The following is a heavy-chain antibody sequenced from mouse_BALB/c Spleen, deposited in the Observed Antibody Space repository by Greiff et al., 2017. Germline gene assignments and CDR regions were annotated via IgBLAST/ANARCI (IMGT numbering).Heavy chain of an antibody. D-gene: IGHD2-14*01. CDR3: TRGNRYDGPLAY. CDR1: GYTFTSYY. Sequence: QVQLQQSGAELVKPGASVKLSCKASGYTFTSYYMYWVKQRPGQGLEWIGEINPSNGGTNFNEKFKSKATLTVDKSSSTAYMQLSSLTSEDSAVYYCTRGNRYDGPLAYWGQGTLVTVAA. J-gene: IGHJ3*01. CDR2: INPSNGGT. V-gene: IGHV1S81*02.